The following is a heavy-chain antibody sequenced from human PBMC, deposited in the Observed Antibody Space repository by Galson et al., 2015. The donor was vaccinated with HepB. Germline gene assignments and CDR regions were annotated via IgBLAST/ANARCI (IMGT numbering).Heavy chain of an antibody. D-gene: IGHD3-16*02. CDR3: ATGGSHLTGYYYYGMDV. CDR1: GYTLTELS. J-gene: IGHJ6*02. V-gene: IGHV1-24*01. Sequence: SVKVSCKVSGYTLTELSMHWVRQAPGKGLEWMGGFDPEDGETIYAQKFQGRVTMTEDTSTDIAYMELSSLRSEDTAVYYCATGGSHLTGYYYYGMDVWGQGTTVTVSS. CDR2: FDPEDGET.